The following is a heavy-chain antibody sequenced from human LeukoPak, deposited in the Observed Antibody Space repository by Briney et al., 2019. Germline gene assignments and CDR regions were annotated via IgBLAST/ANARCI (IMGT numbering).Heavy chain of an antibody. CDR2: IYTSGST. CDR3: ARDRQEQLSKYYYYGMDV. CDR1: GGSISSYY. D-gene: IGHD5-18*01. V-gene: IGHV4-4*07. J-gene: IGHJ6*02. Sequence: SETLSLTCTVSGGSISSYYWSWIRQPAGKGLEWIGRIYTSGSTNYNPSLKSRVTMSVDTSKNQFSLKLSSVTAADTAVYYCARDRQEQLSKYYYYGMDVWGQGTTVTVSS.